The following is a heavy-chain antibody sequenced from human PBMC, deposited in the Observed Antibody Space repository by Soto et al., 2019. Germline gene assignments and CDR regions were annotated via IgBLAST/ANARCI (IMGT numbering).Heavy chain of an antibody. CDR2: IYYSGST. V-gene: IGHV4-59*08. CDR3: ARHAAVENWFDP. Sequence: SETLSLTCTVSGGSISSFYWSWIRQPPGKGLEWIGSIYYSGSTYYNPSLKSRVTISVDTSKNQFSLKLSSVTAADTAVYYCARHAAVENWFDPWGQGTLVTVSS. CDR1: GGSISSFY. J-gene: IGHJ5*02. D-gene: IGHD2-15*01.